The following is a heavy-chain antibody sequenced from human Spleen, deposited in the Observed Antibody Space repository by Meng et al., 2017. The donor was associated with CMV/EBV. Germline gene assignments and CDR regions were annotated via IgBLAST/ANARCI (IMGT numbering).Heavy chain of an antibody. V-gene: IGHV5-51*01. D-gene: IGHD3-10*01. Sequence: GTKVQNTGSSLKISCKGSAYSVTSYWVGWVRQMPGKGLEWMGIIFPGDSDTRYSPSFQGQVTISADKSISTAYLQWSSLKASDTAMYYCARLDWVRGVIDYWGQGTLVTVSS. CDR1: AYSVTSYW. CDR2: IFPGDSDT. J-gene: IGHJ4*02. CDR3: ARLDWVRGVIDY.